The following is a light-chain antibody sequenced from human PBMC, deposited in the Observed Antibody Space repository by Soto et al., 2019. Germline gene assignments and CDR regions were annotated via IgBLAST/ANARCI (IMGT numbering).Light chain of an antibody. V-gene: IGLV2-11*01. Sequence: QSVLTQPRSVSGSPGQSVTISCTGTSRDVGGYNYVSWYQQHPGKAPKLMISDVSTRPSGVPDRFSGSKSDNTASLTISGLQAEDEADYYCCSYAGSYTLVFGTGTKLTVL. J-gene: IGLJ1*01. CDR2: DVS. CDR1: SRDVGGYNY. CDR3: CSYAGSYTLV.